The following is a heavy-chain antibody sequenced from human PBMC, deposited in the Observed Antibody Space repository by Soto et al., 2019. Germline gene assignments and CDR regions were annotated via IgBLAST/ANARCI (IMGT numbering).Heavy chain of an antibody. J-gene: IGHJ3*02. CDR3: ARSGIAAAGSRFAFDI. D-gene: IGHD6-13*01. V-gene: IGHV3-21*01. CDR2: ISSSSSYI. Sequence: PGGSLRLSCAASGFTFSSYSMNWVRQAPGKGLEWVSSISSSSSYIYYADSVKGRFTISRDNAKNSLYLQMNSLRAEDTAVYYCARSGIAAAGSRFAFDIWGQGTMVTVS. CDR1: GFTFSSYS.